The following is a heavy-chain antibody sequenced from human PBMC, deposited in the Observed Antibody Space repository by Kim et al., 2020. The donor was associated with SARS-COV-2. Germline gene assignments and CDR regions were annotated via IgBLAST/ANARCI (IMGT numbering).Heavy chain of an antibody. D-gene: IGHD6-19*01. CDR3: AKAEWEAVACDY. Sequence: GGSLRLSCAASGFTFSSYGMHWVRQAPGKGLEWVAVISYDGSNKYYADSVKGRFTISRDNSKNTLYLQMNSLRAEDTAVYYCAKAEWEAVACDYWGQGTLVTVSS. V-gene: IGHV3-30*18. CDR1: GFTFSSYG. CDR2: ISYDGSNK. J-gene: IGHJ4*02.